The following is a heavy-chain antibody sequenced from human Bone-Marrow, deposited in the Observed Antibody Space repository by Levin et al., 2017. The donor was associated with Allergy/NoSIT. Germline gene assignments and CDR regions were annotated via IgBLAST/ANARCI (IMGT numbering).Heavy chain of an antibody. Sequence: GESLKISCAASGFTFDDYAMHWVRQAPGKGLEWVSLITWDGGSTYYSDSVKGRFTISRDNSKNSLYLQMNSLRTEDTALYYCAKDTPSGSFLGYWGQGTLVTVSS. V-gene: IGHV3-43*01. CDR1: GFTFDDYA. J-gene: IGHJ4*02. D-gene: IGHD1-26*01. CDR2: ITWDGGST. CDR3: AKDTPSGSFLGY.